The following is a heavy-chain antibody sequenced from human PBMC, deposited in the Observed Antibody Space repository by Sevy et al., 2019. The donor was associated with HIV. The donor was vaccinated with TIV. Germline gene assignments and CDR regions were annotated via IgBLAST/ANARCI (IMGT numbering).Heavy chain of an antibody. CDR3: ARRYFDL. Sequence: GGSLRLSCVASGFTFDNYWMQWVRQVPGKGLEWVANIRQDGNEIYYADSVKGRFTISRDNAKESLYLQMSNLRVEDTAIYYCARRYFDLWGQGILVTVSS. CDR1: GFTFDNYW. CDR2: IRQDGNEI. V-gene: IGHV3-7*01. J-gene: IGHJ4*02.